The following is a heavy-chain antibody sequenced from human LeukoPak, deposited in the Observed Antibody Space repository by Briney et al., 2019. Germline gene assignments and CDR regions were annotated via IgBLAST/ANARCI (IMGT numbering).Heavy chain of an antibody. CDR3: AREGSTYDYDSSGHY. J-gene: IGHJ1*01. CDR1: GFTVSSNY. D-gene: IGHD3-22*01. Sequence: GGSLRLSCAASGFTVSSNYMSWVRQAPGKGLEWVSVIYSGGSTYYADSVKGRFTISRDNSKNTLYLQMNSLRAEDTAVYYCAREGSTYDYDSSGHYWGQGTLVTVSS. V-gene: IGHV3-66*01. CDR2: IYSGGST.